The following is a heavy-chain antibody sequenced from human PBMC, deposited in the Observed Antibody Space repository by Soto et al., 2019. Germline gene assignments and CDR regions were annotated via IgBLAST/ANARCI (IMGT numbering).Heavy chain of an antibody. CDR3: ARGQLARYYDFWSGYYPPFDY. J-gene: IGHJ4*02. V-gene: IGHV1-8*01. Sequence: ASLKVSCKASGYTFTSYDINWVRQATGQGLEWMGWMNPNSGNTGYAQKFQGRVTMTRNTSISTAYMELSSLRSEDTAVYYCARGQLARYYDFWSGYYPPFDYWGQGTLVTVSS. CDR1: GYTFTSYD. D-gene: IGHD3-3*01. CDR2: MNPNSGNT.